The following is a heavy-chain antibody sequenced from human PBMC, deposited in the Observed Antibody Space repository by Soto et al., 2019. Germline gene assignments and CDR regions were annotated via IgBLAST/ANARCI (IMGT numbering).Heavy chain of an antibody. CDR1: GFNLDSYA. CDR3: ARDYGALPADRFQD. D-gene: IGHD3-10*01. V-gene: IGHV3-30*03. Sequence: VESGGGVVQPGRSLRLSCAASGFNLDSYAMNWVRQAPGKGHEWVATISYDGKNIYYADFVRGRFTISKDNSNNTLYLRLSSLIPEDTAIYYGARDYGALPADRFQDWGQGTLGTVSS. J-gene: IGHJ1*01. CDR2: ISYDGKNI.